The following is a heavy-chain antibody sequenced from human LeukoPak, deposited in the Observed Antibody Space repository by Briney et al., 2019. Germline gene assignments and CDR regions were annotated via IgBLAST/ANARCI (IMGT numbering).Heavy chain of an antibody. Sequence: HSGGSLRLSCAASGFTFSTYSMHWVRQAPGKGLEWVAFIRRDGSDKYYADSVKGRFTISRDNSKNTLSLQMDSLRAEDTAVYYCGRDFAWGADHWGHGPVVTVSS. V-gene: IGHV3-30*02. J-gene: IGHJ4*01. CDR2: IRRDGSDK. CDR1: GFTFSTYS. CDR3: GRDFAWGADH. D-gene: IGHD3-9*01.